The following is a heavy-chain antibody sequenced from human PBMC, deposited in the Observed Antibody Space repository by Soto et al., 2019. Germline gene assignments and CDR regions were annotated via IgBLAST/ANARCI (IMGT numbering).Heavy chain of an antibody. CDR1: GYIFTSYG. D-gene: IGHD4-17*01. Sequence: QAHLVQSGPEVKKPGASVKVSCKGSGYIFTSYGIAWVRQAPGQGLEWMGWISAHNGNTEYAQKFQGRVTVTRDTFTSTAYLELMSLRSDDTALYYCARGRYGDYWGQGALVTVSS. V-gene: IGHV1-18*01. J-gene: IGHJ4*02. CDR3: ARGRYGDY. CDR2: ISAHNGNT.